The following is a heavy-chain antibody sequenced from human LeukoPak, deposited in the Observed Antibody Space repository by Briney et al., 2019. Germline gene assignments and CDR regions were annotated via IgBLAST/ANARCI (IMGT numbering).Heavy chain of an antibody. CDR2: INPNSGDT. Sequence: GASVKVSCKASGYTFTGYYMHWVRQAPGQGLEWMGWINPNSGDTNYAQKFQGRVTMTRDTSTTTAYMELTRLTSEDTAVYYCVRDGAFDVWGQGTMVTVSS. CDR3: VRDGAFDV. CDR1: GYTFTGYY. V-gene: IGHV1-2*02. J-gene: IGHJ3*01.